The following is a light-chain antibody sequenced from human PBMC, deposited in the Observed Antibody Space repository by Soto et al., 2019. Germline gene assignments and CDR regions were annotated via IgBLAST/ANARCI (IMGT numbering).Light chain of an antibody. CDR2: DAS. V-gene: IGKV1-39*01. CDR1: QYISTY. CDR3: QQSYSNPRT. Sequence: DIQMTQSPSSLSASVGDRVTITCRASQYISTYLNWYQQKPGKAPKLLIYDASSLQGGVPSRFSGSGSATDFTLTISNLLPEDFAFYYCQQSYSNPRTFGQGTKVDIK. J-gene: IGKJ1*01.